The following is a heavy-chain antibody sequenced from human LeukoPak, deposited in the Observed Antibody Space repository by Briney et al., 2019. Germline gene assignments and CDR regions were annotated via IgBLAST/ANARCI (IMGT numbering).Heavy chain of an antibody. CDR3: ARGYYYDSSGYSVTPDY. Sequence: EASVKVSCKASGYTFTSYYMHWVRQAPGQGLEWMGITNPSGGSTGYAQKFQGRVTMTRDTSTSTVYMELSSLRSEDTAVYYCARGYYYDSSGYSVTPDYWGQGTLVTVSS. D-gene: IGHD3-22*01. CDR2: TNPSGGST. CDR1: GYTFTSYY. V-gene: IGHV1-46*01. J-gene: IGHJ4*02.